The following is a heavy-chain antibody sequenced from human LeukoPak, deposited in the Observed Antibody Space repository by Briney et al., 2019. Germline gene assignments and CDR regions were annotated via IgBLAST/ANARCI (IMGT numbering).Heavy chain of an antibody. CDR2: IYASAST. CDR3: ASSQAGDFDY. J-gene: IGHJ4*02. Sequence: SETLSLTCTGSGGPRSSGSYYWSWIRQPAGKGLEWIGRIYASASTHYNPSLRNRVTISVDTSKTQFSLKLRSVTAADTAVYYCASSQAGDFDYWGQGTLVTVSS. D-gene: IGHD6-13*01. CDR1: GGPRSSGSYY. V-gene: IGHV4-61*02.